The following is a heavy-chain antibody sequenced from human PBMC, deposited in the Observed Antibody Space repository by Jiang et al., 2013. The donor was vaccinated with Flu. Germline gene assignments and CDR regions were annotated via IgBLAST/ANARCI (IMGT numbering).Heavy chain of an antibody. V-gene: IGHV3-30*01. CDR1: GFTFSSYA. CDR3: ARENSGVFSSYYFDY. D-gene: IGHD3-3*01. CDR2: ISYDGSNK. J-gene: IGHJ4*02. Sequence: VVQPGRSLRLSCAASGFTFSSYAMHWVRQAPGKGLEWVAVISYDGSNKYYADSVKGRFTISRDNSKNTLYLQMNSLRAEDTAVYYCARENSGVFSSYYFDYWGQGTLVTVSS.